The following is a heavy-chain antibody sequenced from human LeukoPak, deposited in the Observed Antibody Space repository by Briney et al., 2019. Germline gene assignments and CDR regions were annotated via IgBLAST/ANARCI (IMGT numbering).Heavy chain of an antibody. V-gene: IGHV4-59*12. CDR1: GGSISSYY. CDR2: IYYSGST. CDR3: ARAGVAGTLNIDY. D-gene: IGHD6-19*01. J-gene: IGHJ4*02. Sequence: PSETLSLTCTVSGGSISSYYWSWIRQPPGKGLEWIGYIYYSGSTNYNPSLKSRVTISVDTSKNQFSLKLSSVTAADTAVYYCARAGVAGTLNIDYWGQGTLVTVSS.